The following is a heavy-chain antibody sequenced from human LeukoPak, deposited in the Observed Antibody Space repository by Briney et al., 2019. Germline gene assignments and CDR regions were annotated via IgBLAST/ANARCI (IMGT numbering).Heavy chain of an antibody. Sequence: SVRVSCKASGGTFSSYAISWVRQAPGQGLEWMGRIIPILGIANYAQKFQGRVTITADKSTSTAYMELSSLGSEDAAVYYCARQHPAFDIWGQGTMVTVSS. CDR2: IIPILGIA. CDR3: ARQHPAFDI. CDR1: GGTFSSYA. J-gene: IGHJ3*02. D-gene: IGHD2-21*01. V-gene: IGHV1-69*04.